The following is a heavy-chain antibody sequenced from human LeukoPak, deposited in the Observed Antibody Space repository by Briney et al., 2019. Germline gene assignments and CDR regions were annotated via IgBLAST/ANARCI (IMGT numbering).Heavy chain of an antibody. CDR1: GYTFTGYY. D-gene: IGHD3-22*01. J-gene: IGHJ4*02. V-gene: IGHV1-2*06. CDR2: INPNSGGT. Sequence: EASVKVSCKASGYTFTGYYMHWVRQAPGQGLEWMGRINPNSGGTSYAQKFQGRVTMTRDTSISTAYMELSRLRSDDTAVYYCARGYYYDSSGYFGIFDYWGQGTLVTVSS. CDR3: ARGYYYDSSGYFGIFDY.